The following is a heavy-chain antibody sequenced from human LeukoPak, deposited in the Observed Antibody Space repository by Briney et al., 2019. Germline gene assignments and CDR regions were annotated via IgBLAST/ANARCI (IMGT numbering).Heavy chain of an antibody. CDR2: IYYSGST. CDR1: GGSISSYY. V-gene: IGHV4-59*01. D-gene: IGHD3-16*01. CDR3: ARVVLGAFDI. J-gene: IGHJ3*02. Sequence: PSETLSLTCTVSGGSISSYYWSWIRQPPGKGLEWIGYIYYSGSTNYNPSPKSRVTISVDASKNQFSLKLSSVTAADTAVYYCARVVLGAFDIWGQGTMVTVSS.